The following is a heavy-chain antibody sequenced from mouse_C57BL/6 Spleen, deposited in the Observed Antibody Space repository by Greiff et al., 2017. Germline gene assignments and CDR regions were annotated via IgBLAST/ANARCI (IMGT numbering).Heavy chain of an antibody. J-gene: IGHJ3*01. Sequence: EVQLVESGPELVKPGASVKMSCKASGYTFTDYNMHWVKQSHGKSLEWIGYINPNNGGTSYNQKFKGKATLTVNKSSSTAYMELRSLTSEDSAVYYCARSGTAQATTWFAYWGQGTLVTVSA. CDR1: GYTFTDYN. CDR3: ARSGTAQATTWFAY. D-gene: IGHD3-2*02. V-gene: IGHV1-22*01. CDR2: INPNNGGT.